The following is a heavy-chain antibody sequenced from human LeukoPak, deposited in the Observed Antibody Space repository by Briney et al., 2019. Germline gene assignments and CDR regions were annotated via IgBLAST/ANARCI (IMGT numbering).Heavy chain of an antibody. D-gene: IGHD2-15*01. Sequence: ASVKVSCKASGYTFTDYYLHWVRQAPGKGLEWMGLVTPTGGRTTYAQKFQGRVTMTSDRYTSTVYMVLSSLRSEDTALYYCARDRTPTLYYFDSWGPGTLVTVSS. V-gene: IGHV1-46*01. CDR1: GYTFTDYY. CDR3: ARDRTPTLYYFDS. J-gene: IGHJ4*02. CDR2: VTPTGGRT.